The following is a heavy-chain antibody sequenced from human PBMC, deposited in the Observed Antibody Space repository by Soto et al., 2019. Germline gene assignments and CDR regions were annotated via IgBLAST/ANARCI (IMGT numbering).Heavy chain of an antibody. CDR1: GFTFSTLA. D-gene: IGHD3-9*01. CDR2: ISDNSGGT. V-gene: IGHV3-23*01. J-gene: IGHJ4*02. Sequence: GGSLRLSCAASGFTFSTLAMSWVRRAPGKGLEWVSSISDNSGGTSYADSVKGRFTISRDNSKNTLYLQMNSLRAEDTAVYYCARALTRPTYFDYWGQGTLVTVSS. CDR3: ARALTRPTYFDY.